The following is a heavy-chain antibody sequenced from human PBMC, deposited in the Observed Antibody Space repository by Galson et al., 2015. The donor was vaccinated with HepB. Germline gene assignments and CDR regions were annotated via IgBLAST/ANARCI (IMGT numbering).Heavy chain of an antibody. CDR3: AKTSEGYLPYYFDY. CDR1: GFPFSIYG. Sequence: SLRLSCAASGFPFSIYGMSWVRQAPGKGLEWVSAISGSGDNTYYADSVKGRFTISRDNSKNTLWLQLNSLRVEDTAVYYCAKTSEGYLPYYFDYWGQGTLVTVSS. CDR2: ISGSGDNT. J-gene: IGHJ4*02. V-gene: IGHV3-23*01. D-gene: IGHD3-10*01.